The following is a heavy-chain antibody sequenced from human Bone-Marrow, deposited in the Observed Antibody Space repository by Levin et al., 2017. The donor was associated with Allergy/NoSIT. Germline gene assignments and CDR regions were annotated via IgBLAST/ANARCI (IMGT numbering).Heavy chain of an antibody. Sequence: GGSLRLSCAASGFASSRYDMHWVRQAPGKGLEWVAMMSSDGTNKYYVESEKGRFTISRDSSKNTLFPEMSSLRPEDTAVYYCAKLSSTKYLDAFDIWGPGTMVTVSS. CDR1: GFASSRYD. V-gene: IGHV3-30*18. CDR3: AKLSSTKYLDAFDI. D-gene: IGHD2-8*01. CDR2: MSSDGTNK. J-gene: IGHJ3*02.